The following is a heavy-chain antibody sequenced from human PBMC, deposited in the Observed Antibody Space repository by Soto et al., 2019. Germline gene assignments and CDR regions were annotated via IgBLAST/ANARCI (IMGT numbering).Heavy chain of an antibody. Sequence: LTCTVSGGSISSSSYYWGWIRRPPGKGLEWIGSIYYSGSTYYNPSLKSRVTISVDTSKNQFSLKLSSVTAADTAVYYCARDLSKIRGYSYGSLNYYYYYGMDVWGQGTTVTVSS. CDR3: ARDLSKIRGYSYGSLNYYYYYGMDV. CDR2: IYYSGST. CDR1: GGSISSSSYY. J-gene: IGHJ6*02. D-gene: IGHD5-18*01. V-gene: IGHV4-39*02.